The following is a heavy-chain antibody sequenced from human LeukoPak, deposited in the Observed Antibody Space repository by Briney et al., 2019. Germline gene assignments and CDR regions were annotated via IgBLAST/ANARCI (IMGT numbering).Heavy chain of an antibody. Sequence: ASVKVSCKVSGNSLTELSMHWVRQAPGKGLEWMGGFDPEDGETIYAQKFQGRVTMTEDTSTDTAYMELSSLRFEDMAVYYCATDWGAWGNYREFNYWGQGTLVTVSS. CDR2: FDPEDGET. CDR1: GNSLTELS. CDR3: ATDWGAWGNYREFNY. J-gene: IGHJ4*02. D-gene: IGHD3-16*02. V-gene: IGHV1-24*01.